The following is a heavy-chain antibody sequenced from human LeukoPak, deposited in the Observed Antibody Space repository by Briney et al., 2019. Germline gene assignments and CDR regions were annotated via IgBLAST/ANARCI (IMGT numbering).Heavy chain of an antibody. D-gene: IGHD2-2*01. Sequence: ASVKVSCKASGYTFTSYYMYWVCQAPGQGLEWMGIIYPSGGSTSYVQKFRGRVTMTREMSTSTVYMELSSLRSEDTAVYYCARGDIVVVPAAMRSSYAFDIWGQGTMVTVSS. CDR1: GYTFTSYY. CDR2: IYPSGGST. J-gene: IGHJ3*02. V-gene: IGHV1-46*01. CDR3: ARGDIVVVPAAMRSSYAFDI.